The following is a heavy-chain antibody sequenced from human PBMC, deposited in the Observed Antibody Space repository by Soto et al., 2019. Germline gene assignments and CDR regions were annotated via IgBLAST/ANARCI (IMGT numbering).Heavy chain of an antibody. J-gene: IGHJ5*02. CDR3: ARDRQWMAPFDP. CDR1: GYSFTSYW. Sequence: PGESLKISCKGSGYSFTSYWISWVRQMPGKGLEWMGRIDPSDSYTNYSPSFQGHVTISADKSISTAYLQWSSLKASDTAMYYCARDRQWMAPFDPWGQGTVSTVST. V-gene: IGHV5-10-1*01. CDR2: IDPSDSYT. D-gene: IGHD6-19*01.